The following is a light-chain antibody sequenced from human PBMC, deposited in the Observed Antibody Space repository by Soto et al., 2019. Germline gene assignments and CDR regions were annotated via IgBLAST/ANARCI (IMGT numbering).Light chain of an antibody. J-gene: IGKJ4*01. CDR2: DAS. CDR3: QMRSDWPPELT. CDR1: QSVRSS. Sequence: EVVLTQSPATLPLSPGDSATLSCRASQSVRSSLAWYQQKPGQAPRLLIYDASKRATGIPARLTGSASGTVFALTISSLEAGDVAVYYCQMRSDWPPELTFGGGTKVEIK. V-gene: IGKV3-11*01.